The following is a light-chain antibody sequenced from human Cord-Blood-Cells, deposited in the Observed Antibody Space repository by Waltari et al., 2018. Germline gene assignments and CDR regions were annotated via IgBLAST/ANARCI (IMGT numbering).Light chain of an antibody. CDR3: AAWDDSLNGPV. J-gene: IGLJ2*01. CDR2: SNN. Sequence: SVLTQPPSPPGTPAHRVPISCSGPGPNPGSNTVPRYQQLPATAPKLLIYSNNQRPSGVPDRFSGSKSGTSASLAISGLQSEDEADYYCAAWDDSLNGPVFGGGTKLTVL. V-gene: IGLV1-44*01. CDR1: GPNPGSNT.